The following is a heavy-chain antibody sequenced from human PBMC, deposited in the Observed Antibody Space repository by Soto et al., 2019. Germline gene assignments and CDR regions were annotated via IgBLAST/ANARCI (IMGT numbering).Heavy chain of an antibody. CDR1: GGTFSSYA. CDR2: TIPVLGTE. CDR3: ATETAGDSSGYWVY. J-gene: IGHJ4*02. D-gene: IGHD3-22*01. Sequence: QVQLVQSGAEVKKPGSSVKVSCRASGGTFSSYAINWVRQAPVQGLEWMGGTIPVLGTEDYSQKFQGRVTITAAESPSTAYMELSSLRSEDAAVYYCATETAGDSSGYWVYWGQGTLVTVSS. V-gene: IGHV1-69*01.